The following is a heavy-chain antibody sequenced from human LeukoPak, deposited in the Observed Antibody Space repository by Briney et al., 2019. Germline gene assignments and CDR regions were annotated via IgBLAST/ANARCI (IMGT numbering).Heavy chain of an antibody. CDR3: TTVLLWFGEIDY. V-gene: IGHV3-30-3*01. J-gene: IGHJ4*02. CDR1: GFTFSSHP. CDR2: ISYDGSNK. D-gene: IGHD3-10*01. Sequence: SGGSLRLSCAASGFTFSSHPIHWVRQAPGKGLEWVAAISYDGSNKYYADSVKGRFTISRDNSNNTLYLQMNSLKTEDTAVYYCTTVLLWFGEIDYWGQGTLVTVSS.